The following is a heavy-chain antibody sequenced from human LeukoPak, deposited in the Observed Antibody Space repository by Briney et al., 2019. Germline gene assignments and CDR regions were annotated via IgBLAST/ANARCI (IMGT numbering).Heavy chain of an antibody. D-gene: IGHD2-2*01. V-gene: IGHV1-8*02. CDR1: RYTFTSYD. CDR2: MNPNSGNT. CDR3: ARVPVPAAGNYCYYYMDV. J-gene: IGHJ6*03. Sequence: ASVKLSCKASRYTFTSYDINWVRQATGQGLEWIGWMNPNSGNTCYAQKLEGRVTMTRNTSISTAYMELSSLRSEDTAVYYCARVPVPAAGNYCYYYMDVWGKGTTVTVSS.